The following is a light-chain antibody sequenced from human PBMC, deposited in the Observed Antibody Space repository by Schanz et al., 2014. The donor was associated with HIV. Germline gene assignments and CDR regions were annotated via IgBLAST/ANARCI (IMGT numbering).Light chain of an antibody. CDR2: KVS. Sequence: VVLTQSPLSLPVTLGQPASISCRSSHSLVFIDGDTYLNWFHQRPGQSPRRLIYKVSNRDSGVPDRFSGSGSGTDFTLEISRVEAEDVGVYYCMQGVYRPLTFGGGTKVEIK. V-gene: IGKV2-30*01. CDR1: HSLVFIDGDTY. CDR3: MQGVYRPLT. J-gene: IGKJ4*01.